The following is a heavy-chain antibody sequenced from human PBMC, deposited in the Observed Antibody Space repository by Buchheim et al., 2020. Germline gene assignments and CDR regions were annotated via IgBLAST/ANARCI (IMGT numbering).Heavy chain of an antibody. Sequence: EVQLVESGGGLVQPGRSLRLSCTASGFTFGDYAMSWVRQAPGKGLEWVGFIRSKAYGGTTEYAASVKGRFTISRDDSKSIAYLQMNSLKTEDTAVYYCTRNVLRFLEWLAPFDPWGQGTL. CDR1: GFTFGDYA. D-gene: IGHD3-3*01. V-gene: IGHV3-49*04. CDR2: IRSKAYGGTT. J-gene: IGHJ5*02. CDR3: TRNVLRFLEWLAPFDP.